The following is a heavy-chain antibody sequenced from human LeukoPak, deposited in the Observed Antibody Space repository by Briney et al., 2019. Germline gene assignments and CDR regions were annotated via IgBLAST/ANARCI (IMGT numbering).Heavy chain of an antibody. CDR2: INNDGSST. V-gene: IGHV3-74*01. CDR1: GYTFGSYW. Sequence: GGSLRLSCAASGYTFGSYWMYWARQAPGKGLVWVSRINNDGSSTIYADSVKGRFTISRDDAKNTLYLQMNSLRDDDTAVYYCVRDNGGEHLWGQGTLVTVSS. D-gene: IGHD3-16*01. J-gene: IGHJ4*02. CDR3: VRDNGGEHL.